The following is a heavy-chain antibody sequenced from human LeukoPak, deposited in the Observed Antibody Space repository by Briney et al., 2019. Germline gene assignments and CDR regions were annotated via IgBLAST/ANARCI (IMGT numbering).Heavy chain of an antibody. CDR3: ARDPTQYLRYGYFDS. Sequence: GGSLRLSCAASGFTFSSYAMHWVRQAPGKGLEWVAVISYDGSNKYYADSVKGRFTISRDNAKNSVSLQMNNLRAEDTAVYYCARDPTQYLRYGYFDSWGQGILVTVSS. V-gene: IGHV3-30-3*01. J-gene: IGHJ4*02. CDR1: GFTFSSYA. D-gene: IGHD4-11*01. CDR2: ISYDGSNK.